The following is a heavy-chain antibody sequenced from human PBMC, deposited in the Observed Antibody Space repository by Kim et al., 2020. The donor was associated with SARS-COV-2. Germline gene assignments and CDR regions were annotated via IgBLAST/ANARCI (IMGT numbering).Heavy chain of an antibody. CDR2: IYSGGST. CDR1: GFTVSSNY. V-gene: IGHV3-53*01. D-gene: IGHD5-18*01. J-gene: IGHJ4*02. Sequence: GGSLRLSCAASGFTVSSNYMSWVREAPGKGLEWVSVIYSGGSTYYADSVKGRFTISRDNSKNTLYLQMNSLRAEDTAVYYCASHRGELWLAPFDYWGQGTLVTVSS. CDR3: ASHRGELWLAPFDY.